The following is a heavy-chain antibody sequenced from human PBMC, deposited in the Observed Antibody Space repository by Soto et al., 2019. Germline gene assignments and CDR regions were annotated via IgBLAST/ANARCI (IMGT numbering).Heavy chain of an antibody. CDR1: GGSISSYY. Sequence: QVQLQESGPGLVKPSETLSLTCTVSGGSISSYYWSWIRQPPGKGLEWIGYIYYSGSTNYNPSLKSRVTISVDTSKNQFSLKLSSVTAADTAVYYCARQAVVVAATLVSGAFDIWGQGTMVTVSS. J-gene: IGHJ3*02. CDR3: ARQAVVVAATLVSGAFDI. V-gene: IGHV4-59*08. D-gene: IGHD2-15*01. CDR2: IYYSGST.